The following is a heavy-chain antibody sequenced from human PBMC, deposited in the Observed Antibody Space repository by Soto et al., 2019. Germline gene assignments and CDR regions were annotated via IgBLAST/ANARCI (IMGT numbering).Heavy chain of an antibody. Sequence: SVKVSCKASGGTFSSYAISWVRQAPGQGLEWMGGIIPIFGTANYAQKFQGRVTITADESTSTAYMELSSLRSEDTAVYYCARDRSNPYYYDSSGYYLPGLDYWGQ. J-gene: IGHJ4*01. D-gene: IGHD3-22*01. CDR3: ARDRSNPYYYDSSGYYLPGLDY. CDR1: GGTFSSYA. CDR2: IIPIFGTA. V-gene: IGHV1-69*13.